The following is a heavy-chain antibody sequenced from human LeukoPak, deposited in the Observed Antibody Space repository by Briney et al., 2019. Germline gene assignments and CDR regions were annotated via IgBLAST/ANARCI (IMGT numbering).Heavy chain of an antibody. Sequence: ASVKVSCKASGGTISSYAISWVRQAPGQVLEWMGGIIPIFGTANYAQKFQGRVTITADKSTSTAYTELSSLRSEDTAVYYCARDAHDYGDPGPYGMDVWGKGTTVTVSS. CDR2: IIPIFGTA. V-gene: IGHV1-69*06. J-gene: IGHJ6*04. CDR1: GGTISSYA. D-gene: IGHD4-17*01. CDR3: ARDAHDYGDPGPYGMDV.